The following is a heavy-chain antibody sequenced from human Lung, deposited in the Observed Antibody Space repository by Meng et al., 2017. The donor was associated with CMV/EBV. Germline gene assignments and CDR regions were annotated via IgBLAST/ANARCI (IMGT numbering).Heavy chain of an antibody. CDR1: GYTFTSYY. Sequence: ASVKVSCKASGYTFTSYYMHWVRQAPGQGLEWMGIINPSGGSTSYAQKFQGRVTMTRDTSTSTVYMELSSLRSEDTAVYYCARAGRYCSSTSCYNEDYYDYYGMDVWGQGTTVTVSS. D-gene: IGHD2-2*02. CDR3: ARAGRYCSSTSCYNEDYYDYYGMDV. J-gene: IGHJ6*02. CDR2: INPSGGST. V-gene: IGHV1-46*01.